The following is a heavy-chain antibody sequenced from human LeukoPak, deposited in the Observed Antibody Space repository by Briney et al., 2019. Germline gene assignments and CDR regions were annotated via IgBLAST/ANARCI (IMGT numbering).Heavy chain of an antibody. CDR1: GFAFSTYA. D-gene: IGHD3-10*01. V-gene: IGHV3-9*01. J-gene: IGHJ3*02. CDR3: AKDTGGVWFGAGLGGNDAFDI. CDR2: ISWNSGSI. Sequence: PGGSLRLSCAASGFAFSTYAMNWVRQAPGKGLEWVSGISWNSGSIGYADSVKGRFTISRDNAKNSLYLQMNSLRAEDTALYYCAKDTGGVWFGAGLGGNDAFDIWGQGTMVTVSS.